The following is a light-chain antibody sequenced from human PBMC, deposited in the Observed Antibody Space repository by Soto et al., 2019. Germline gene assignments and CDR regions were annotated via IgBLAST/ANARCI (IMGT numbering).Light chain of an antibody. CDR3: QESYSTS. Sequence: DIQMSQLPCFVCVSXGDRVTIICRASQTINSYLNWYQQKPGKAPKLLIYAASSLQSGVPSRFSGSGSGTDFTLTISSLQPEDIATYYCQESYSTSFGQGTKVDIK. CDR1: QTINSY. V-gene: IGKV1-39*01. J-gene: IGKJ1*01. CDR2: AAS.